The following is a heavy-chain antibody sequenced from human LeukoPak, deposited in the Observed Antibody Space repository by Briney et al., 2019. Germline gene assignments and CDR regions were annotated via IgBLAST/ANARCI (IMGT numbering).Heavy chain of an antibody. D-gene: IGHD6-13*01. Sequence: GRSLRLSCAASGFTFSSCGMHWVRQAPGKGLEWVAVISYDGSNKYYADSVKGRFTISRDNSKNTLYLQMNSLRAEDTAVYYCAKDRGWLSIAAHFDYWGQGTLVTVSP. CDR1: GFTFSSCG. CDR2: ISYDGSNK. V-gene: IGHV3-30*18. J-gene: IGHJ4*02. CDR3: AKDRGWLSIAAHFDY.